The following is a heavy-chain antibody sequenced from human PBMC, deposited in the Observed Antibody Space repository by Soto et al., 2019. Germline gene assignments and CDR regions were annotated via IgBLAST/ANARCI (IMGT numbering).Heavy chain of an antibody. CDR3: AKEKWDIVVVPAAIASSFDP. V-gene: IGHV3-23*01. D-gene: IGHD2-2*01. CDR1: GFTFSSYA. Sequence: GGSLRLSCAASGFTFSSYAMSWVRQAPGKGLEWVSAISGSGGSTYYADSVKGRFTISRDNSKNTLYLQMNSLRAEDTAVYYCAKEKWDIVVVPAAIASSFDPWGQGTLVTVSS. J-gene: IGHJ5*02. CDR2: ISGSGGST.